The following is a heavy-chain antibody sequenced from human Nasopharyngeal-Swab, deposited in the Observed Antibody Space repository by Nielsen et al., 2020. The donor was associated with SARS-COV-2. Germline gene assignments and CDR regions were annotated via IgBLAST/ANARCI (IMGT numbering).Heavy chain of an antibody. CDR2: ISWNSGSI. V-gene: IGHV3-9*01. J-gene: IGHJ6*02. Sequence: GKSLKISCAASGFTFDDYAMHWVRQAPGKGLEWVSGISWNSGSIGYADSVKGRFTISRDNAKNSLYLQMNSLRAEDTALYYCAKDHGYYYGMDVWGQGTTVTVSS. CDR1: GFTFDDYA. CDR3: AKDHGYYYGMDV.